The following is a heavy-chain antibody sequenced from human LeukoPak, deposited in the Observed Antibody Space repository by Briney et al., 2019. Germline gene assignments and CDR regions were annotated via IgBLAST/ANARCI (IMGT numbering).Heavy chain of an antibody. V-gene: IGHV3-23*01. Sequence: GGSLRLSCAASGFTFSSYAMSWVRQAPGKGLEWVSAISGSGGSTYYADSVKGRFTISRDNSKNTLYLQMNSLRTEDTAVYYCAKDLVATRALSFDYWGQGTLVTVSS. CDR3: AKDLVATRALSFDY. CDR2: ISGSGGST. CDR1: GFTFSSYA. D-gene: IGHD5-12*01. J-gene: IGHJ4*02.